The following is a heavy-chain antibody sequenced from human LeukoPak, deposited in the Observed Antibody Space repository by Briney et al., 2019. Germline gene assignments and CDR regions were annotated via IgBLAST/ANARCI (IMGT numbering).Heavy chain of an antibody. J-gene: IGHJ5*02. CDR1: GFTFSSYG. V-gene: IGHV3-23*01. CDR2: ISGSGGST. CDR3: AKGPEGRFGELSNWFDP. Sequence: AGGSLRLSCAASGFTFSSYGMSWVRQAPGKWLEWVSAISGSGGSTYYADSVKGRFTISRDNSKNTLYLQMNSLRAEDTAVYYCAKGPEGRFGELSNWFDPWGQGTLVTVSS. D-gene: IGHD3-10*01.